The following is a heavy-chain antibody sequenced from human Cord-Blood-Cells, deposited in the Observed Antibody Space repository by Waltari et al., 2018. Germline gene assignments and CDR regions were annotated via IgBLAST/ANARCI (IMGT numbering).Heavy chain of an antibody. D-gene: IGHD3-10*01. V-gene: IGHV4-39*01. CDR2: IHSSGST. J-gene: IGHJ3*02. CDR1: GGSISSSSYY. Sequence: QLQLQESGPGLVKPSETLSLTCTVSGGSISSSSYYWGWICKPPGKGLAWIGSIHSSGSTYHSPSLKSRVTLTVNTSKIQFSMRLSSVAAADTAVYYCARQLWFGELVFDAFDIWGQGTMVTVSS. CDR3: ARQLWFGELVFDAFDI.